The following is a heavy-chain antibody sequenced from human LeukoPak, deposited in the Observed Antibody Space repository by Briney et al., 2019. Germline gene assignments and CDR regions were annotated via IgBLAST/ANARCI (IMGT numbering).Heavy chain of an antibody. CDR3: ANRGVGYYYMDV. CDR2: VSISGGTT. Sequence: GGSLRLSCAAYGFTFSDYAMTWVRQAPGKGLEWVSGVSISGGTTYYAESVKGRFTISRDNSESTLYLQMNSLRAEDTAIYFCANRGVGYYYMDVWGKGTTVTVSS. CDR1: GFTFSDYA. V-gene: IGHV3-23*01. J-gene: IGHJ6*03. D-gene: IGHD1-26*01.